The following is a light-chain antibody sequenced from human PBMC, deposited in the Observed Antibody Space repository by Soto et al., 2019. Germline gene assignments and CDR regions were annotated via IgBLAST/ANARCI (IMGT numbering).Light chain of an antibody. V-gene: IGKV3-20*01. Sequence: IVLTQSPGTLSLSPGESATLSCRASQSVSNNYLAWYKQKPCQAPRLLIYGASNRATGIPDRFSGSGSGTDFTLTISRLQPEDFAVYYCQHYGSPGTFGQGTKVDIK. J-gene: IGKJ1*01. CDR2: GAS. CDR1: QSVSNNY. CDR3: QHYGSPGT.